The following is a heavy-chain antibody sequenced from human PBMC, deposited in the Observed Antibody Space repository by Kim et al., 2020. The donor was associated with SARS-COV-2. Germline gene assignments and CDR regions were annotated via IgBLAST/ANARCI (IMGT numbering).Heavy chain of an antibody. D-gene: IGHD3-9*01. J-gene: IGHJ4*02. CDR1: GGSFSGYY. CDR2: INHSGST. V-gene: IGHV4-34*01. Sequence: SETLSLTCAVYGGSFSGYYWSWIRQPPGKGLEWIGEINHSGSTNYNPSLKSRVTISVDTSKNQFSLKLSSVTAADTAVYYCAREKGGYFDYIDYWGQGTLVTVSS. CDR3: AREKGGYFDYIDY.